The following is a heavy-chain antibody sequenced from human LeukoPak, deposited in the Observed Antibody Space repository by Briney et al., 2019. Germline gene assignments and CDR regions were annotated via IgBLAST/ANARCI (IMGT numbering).Heavy chain of an antibody. D-gene: IGHD4-17*01. Sequence: GGSLRLSCAASGFTVSSNYMSWVRQAPGKGLEWVSVIYRGGSTYYADSVKGRFTISRDNSKNTLYLQMNSLRAEDTAVYYCARSGDYSIFDYWGQGTLVTVSS. CDR3: ARSGDYSIFDY. V-gene: IGHV3-66*01. J-gene: IGHJ4*02. CDR1: GFTVSSNY. CDR2: IYRGGST.